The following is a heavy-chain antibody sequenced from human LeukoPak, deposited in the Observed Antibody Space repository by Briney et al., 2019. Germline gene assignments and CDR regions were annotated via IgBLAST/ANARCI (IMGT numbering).Heavy chain of an antibody. D-gene: IGHD3-10*01. V-gene: IGHV1-2*02. CDR3: ARGGNDYYGSGSYYLLDY. J-gene: IGHJ4*02. CDR2: INPNSGGT. Sequence: GASVKVSCKASGYTFTGYYMHWVRQAPGQGLEWMGWINPNSGGTNYAQKFQGRVTMTRNTSISTAYMELSSLRSEDTAVYYCARGGNDYYGSGSYYLLDYWGQGTLVTVSS. CDR1: GYTFTGYY.